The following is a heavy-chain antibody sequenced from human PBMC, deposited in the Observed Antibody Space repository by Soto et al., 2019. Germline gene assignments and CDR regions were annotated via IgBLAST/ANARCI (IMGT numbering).Heavy chain of an antibody. CDR2: IIPIFGIA. J-gene: IGHJ3*02. CDR1: GGTFISYA. Sequence: ASVKVSCKASGGTFISYAISWVRQAPGQGLEWMGGIIPIFGIANYAQKFQGRVTITADKSTSTDYMELSSLGSEDTAVYYCARGGHSSSVGWAFDIWGQGTMVTVSS. D-gene: IGHD6-6*01. CDR3: ARGGHSSSVGWAFDI. V-gene: IGHV1-69*10.